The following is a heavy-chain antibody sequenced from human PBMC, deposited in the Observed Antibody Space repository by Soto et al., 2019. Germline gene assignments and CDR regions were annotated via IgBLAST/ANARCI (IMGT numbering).Heavy chain of an antibody. CDR1: GGTFRSYS. J-gene: IGHJ6*02. CDR3: ARPDEGGYSSNHHYYDVLAA. D-gene: IGHD3-22*01. Sequence: QVQLVQSGAELKKPGSSVKVSCKASGGTFRSYSIIWVRQAPGQGLEWMGGIIPIFDITNYAQKFHDRDTITADETTSRAYMELSSLGSDDTAVYYCARPDEGGYSSNHHYYDVLAAWGRGTTVTV. V-gene: IGHV1-69*01. CDR2: IIPIFDIT.